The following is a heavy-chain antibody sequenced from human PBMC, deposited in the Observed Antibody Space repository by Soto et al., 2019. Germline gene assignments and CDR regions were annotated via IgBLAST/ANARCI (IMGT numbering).Heavy chain of an antibody. CDR1: GGSISSYY. CDR3: ARYRREAVAGYTLDN. Sequence: LSLTCTVSGGSISSYYWSWIRQPPGKGLEWIGYIYYSGSTNYNPSLKSRVTISEDTSKSQFSLKVNSMTAADTAVYYCARYRREAVAGYTLDNWGQGILVTVSS. J-gene: IGHJ4*02. D-gene: IGHD6-13*01. CDR2: IYYSGST. V-gene: IGHV4-59*01.